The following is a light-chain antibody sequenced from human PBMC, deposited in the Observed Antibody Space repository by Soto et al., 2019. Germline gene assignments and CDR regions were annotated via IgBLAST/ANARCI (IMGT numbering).Light chain of an antibody. CDR3: GTWDNSLSAGV. Sequence: QSVLTQPPSVSAAPGQKVTISCSGRTSNIGNNYVSWYQQLPGTAPKLLIYENNKRPSGIPDRFSGSKSGTSATLGIAGLQTGDEGDYYCGTWDNSLSAGVFGGGTKLTVL. V-gene: IGLV1-51*02. CDR1: TSNIGNNY. J-gene: IGLJ3*02. CDR2: ENN.